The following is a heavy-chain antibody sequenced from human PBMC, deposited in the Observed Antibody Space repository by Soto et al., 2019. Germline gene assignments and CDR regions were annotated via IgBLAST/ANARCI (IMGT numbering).Heavy chain of an antibody. V-gene: IGHV1-69*13. J-gene: IGHJ3*02. CDR3: ARAEWGDGAFDI. CDR1: GGTFSSYA. Sequence: ASVKGSCKASGGTFSSYAISWVRQAPGQGLEWMGGIIPIFGTANYAQKFQGRVTITADESTSTAYMELSNLRSEDTAVYYCARAEWGDGAFDIWGQGTMVTV. CDR2: IIPIFGTA. D-gene: IGHD1-26*01.